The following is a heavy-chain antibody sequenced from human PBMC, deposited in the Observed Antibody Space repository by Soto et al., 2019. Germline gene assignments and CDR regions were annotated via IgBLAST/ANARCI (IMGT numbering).Heavy chain of an antibody. CDR3: AKDGDKQQLADGMDV. V-gene: IGHV3-30*18. CDR1: GFTFSSYG. Sequence: QVQLVESGGGVVQPGRSLRLSCAASGFTFSSYGMHWVRQAPGKGLEWVAVISYDGSNKYYADSVKGRFTISRDNSKNTLYLQMNSLRAEDTAVYYCAKDGDKQQLADGMDVWGQGTTVTVSS. D-gene: IGHD6-13*01. CDR2: ISYDGSNK. J-gene: IGHJ6*02.